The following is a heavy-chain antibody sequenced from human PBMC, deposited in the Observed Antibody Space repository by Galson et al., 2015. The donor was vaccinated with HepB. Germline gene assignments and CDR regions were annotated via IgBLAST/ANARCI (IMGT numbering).Heavy chain of an antibody. J-gene: IGHJ4*02. CDR3: ARQDGDQEYYFDY. V-gene: IGHV1-46*01. CDR1: GYKFTSYY. D-gene: IGHD4-17*01. CDR2: INPSGGST. Sequence: SVKVSCKASGYKFTSYYMHWVRQAPGQGLEWMGIINPSGGSTDYAQKFRGRLTMTRDTSTSTVFMELSSLKASDTAMFYCARQDGDQEYYFDYWGQGTLVTVSS.